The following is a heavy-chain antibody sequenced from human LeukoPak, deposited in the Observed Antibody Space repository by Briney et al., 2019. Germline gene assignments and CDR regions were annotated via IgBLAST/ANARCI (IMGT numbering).Heavy chain of an antibody. J-gene: IGHJ4*02. CDR1: GFTFSSHW. D-gene: IGHD2-8*01. V-gene: IGHV3-7*05. CDR3: ARGPLRTDVY. CDR2: INQDGSEE. Sequence: PGESLRLSCAASGFTFSSHWMTWVRQAPGKGLEWVANINQDGSEEYYVDSLMGRFSISRDNTKKSLYLRMNSLRAEDTAVYYCARGPLRTDVYWGQGTLVTVSS.